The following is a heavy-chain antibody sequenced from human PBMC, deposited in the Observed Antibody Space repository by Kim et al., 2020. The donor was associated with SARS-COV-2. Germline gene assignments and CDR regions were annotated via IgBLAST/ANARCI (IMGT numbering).Heavy chain of an antibody. CDR3: AKDHGGYFQH. V-gene: IGHV3-23*01. Sequence: GSTYYADSVKGRFTISRDNSKNTLYLRMNGRRAEDTAVYYCAKDHGGYFQHWGQGTLVTVSS. J-gene: IGHJ1*01. CDR2: GST.